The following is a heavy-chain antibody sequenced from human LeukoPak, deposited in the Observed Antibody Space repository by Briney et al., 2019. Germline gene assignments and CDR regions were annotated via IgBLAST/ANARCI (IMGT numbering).Heavy chain of an antibody. CDR1: GLSLNYDW. CDR2: IKSKTDGETT. CDR3: ARERYCSSSSCPGALDI. V-gene: IGHV3-15*05. D-gene: IGHD2-2*01. Sequence: GGSLRLSCVASGLSLNYDWMSWVRQAPGKGLEWVGRIKSKTDGETTGYAAPVKGRFTISRDDSKNTLYLQMNSLETEDTAVYHCARERYCSSSSCPGALDIWGQGTEVTASS. J-gene: IGHJ3*02.